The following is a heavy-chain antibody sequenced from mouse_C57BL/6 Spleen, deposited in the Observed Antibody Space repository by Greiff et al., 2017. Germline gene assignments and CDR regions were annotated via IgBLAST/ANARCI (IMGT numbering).Heavy chain of an antibody. CDR1: GYTFTSYW. D-gene: IGHD1-1*01. V-gene: IGHV1-59*01. J-gene: IGHJ3*01. CDR2: IDPSDSYT. CDR3: ARENCGSSGFAY. Sequence: QVQLQQPGAELVRPGTSVKLSCKASGYTFTSYWMHWVKQRPGQGLEWIGVIDPSDSYTNYNQKFKGKATLTVDTSSSTAYMQLSSLTSEDSAVYYCARENCGSSGFAYWGQGTLVTVSA.